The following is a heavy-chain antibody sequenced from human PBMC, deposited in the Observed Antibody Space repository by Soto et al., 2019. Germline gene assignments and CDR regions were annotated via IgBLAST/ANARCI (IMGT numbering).Heavy chain of an antibody. CDR2: ISSSSSTI. Sequence: EVQLVESGGGLVQPGGSLRLSCAASGFTFSSYSMNWVRQAPGKGLEWVSYISSSSSTIYYADSVKGRFTISRDNAKTSLYLQMNSRRAEDTAVYYCARDGADDYYYYYGMDVWGQGTTVTVSS. CDR3: ARDGADDYYYYYGMDV. CDR1: GFTFSSYS. J-gene: IGHJ6*02. V-gene: IGHV3-48*01. D-gene: IGHD3-16*01.